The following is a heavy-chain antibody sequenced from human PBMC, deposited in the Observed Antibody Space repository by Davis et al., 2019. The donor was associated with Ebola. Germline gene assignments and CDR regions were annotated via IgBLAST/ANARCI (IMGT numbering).Heavy chain of an antibody. CDR2: ISSISSTI. CDR3: ARDRNDYTSYHYFYGMDV. V-gene: IGHV3-48*02. CDR1: GFAFSLYS. Sequence: GESLKISCAASGFAFSLYSMNWVRQAPGKGLEWVSYISSISSTISYADSVKGRFTISRDNAKNSLYLQLNSLRDEDTGVYYCARDRNDYTSYHYFYGMDVWGQGTTGSVSS. D-gene: IGHD4-11*01. J-gene: IGHJ6*02.